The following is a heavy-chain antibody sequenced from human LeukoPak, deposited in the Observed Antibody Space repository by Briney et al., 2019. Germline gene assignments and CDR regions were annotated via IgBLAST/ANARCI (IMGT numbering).Heavy chain of an antibody. V-gene: IGHV3-48*03. Sequence: GGSLRLSCAASGFTFRSYEMNWVRQAPGKGLEWVSYISSSGSTIYYADSVKGRFTISRDNAKNSLYLQMNSLRAEDTAVYYCARVANTAMVTCDYWGQGTLVTVSS. J-gene: IGHJ4*02. CDR3: ARVANTAMVTCDY. D-gene: IGHD5-18*01. CDR2: ISSSGSTI. CDR1: GFTFRSYE.